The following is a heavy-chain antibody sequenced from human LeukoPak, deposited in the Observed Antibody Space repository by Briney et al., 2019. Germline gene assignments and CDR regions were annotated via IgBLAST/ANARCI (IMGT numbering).Heavy chain of an antibody. CDR1: GGSISSSSYY. Sequence: PSETLSLTCTVSGGSISSSSYYWGWLRQPPGTGLEWIGSIYYSGSTYYNPSLKSRVTISVDTSKNQFSLKLSSVTAADTAVYYCARHLGPGDYVWGSYRYTVWFDPWGQGTLVTVSS. CDR2: IYYSGST. CDR3: ARHLGPGDYVWGSYRYTVWFDP. D-gene: IGHD3-16*02. J-gene: IGHJ5*02. V-gene: IGHV4-39*01.